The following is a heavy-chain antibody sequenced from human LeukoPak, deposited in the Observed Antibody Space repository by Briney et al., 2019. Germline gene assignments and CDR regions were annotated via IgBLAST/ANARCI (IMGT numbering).Heavy chain of an antibody. CDR1: GGSISSCY. Sequence: PSETLSLTCTVSGGSISSCYWSWIRQPPGKGLEWIGYIYYSGSTNYNPSLKSRVTISVDTSKNQFSLKLGSVTAADTAVYYCATLDYGSGNYYFDYWGQGTLVTVSS. CDR2: IYYSGST. V-gene: IGHV4-59*08. D-gene: IGHD3-10*01. J-gene: IGHJ4*02. CDR3: ATLDYGSGNYYFDY.